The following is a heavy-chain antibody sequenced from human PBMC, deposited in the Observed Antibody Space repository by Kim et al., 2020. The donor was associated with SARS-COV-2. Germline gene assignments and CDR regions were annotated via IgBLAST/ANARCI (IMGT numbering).Heavy chain of an antibody. D-gene: IGHD3-22*01. Sequence: SETLSLTCAVYGGSFSGYYWSWIRQPPGKGLEWIGEINHSGSTNYNPSLKSRVTISVDTSKNQFSLKLSSVTAADTAVYYCARKAYDSSYWGQGTLVTVSS. J-gene: IGHJ4*02. CDR3: ARKAYDSSY. V-gene: IGHV4-34*01. CDR1: GGSFSGYY. CDR2: INHSGST.